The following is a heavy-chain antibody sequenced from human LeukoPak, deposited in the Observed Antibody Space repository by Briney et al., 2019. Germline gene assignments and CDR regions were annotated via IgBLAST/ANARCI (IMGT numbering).Heavy chain of an antibody. J-gene: IGHJ5*02. Sequence: GGSLRLSCAASGLTFSSYAMHWVRQAPGKGLEWVAVISYDGSNKYYADSVKGRFTISRDNSKNTLYLQMNSLRAEDTAVYYCARSSSTSSTRFDPWGQGTLVTVSS. CDR3: ARSSSTSSTRFDP. CDR1: GLTFSSYA. D-gene: IGHD2-2*01. CDR2: ISYDGSNK. V-gene: IGHV3-30-3*01.